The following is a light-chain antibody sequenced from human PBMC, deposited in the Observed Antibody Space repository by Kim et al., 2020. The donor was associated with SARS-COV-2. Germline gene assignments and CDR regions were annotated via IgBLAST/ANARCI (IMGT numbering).Light chain of an antibody. CDR1: RLRSNY. CDR3: NSRDGCGWV. J-gene: IGLJ3*02. CDR2: AKN. Sequence: SSELTQDPAVSVALGQTVRITCQGDRLRSNYANWYQQKPGQAPILVIYAKNNRPSGIPDRFSGSSSENTASLTITGAQAEDEADYYCNSRDGCGWVFGGGTQLTVL. V-gene: IGLV3-19*01.